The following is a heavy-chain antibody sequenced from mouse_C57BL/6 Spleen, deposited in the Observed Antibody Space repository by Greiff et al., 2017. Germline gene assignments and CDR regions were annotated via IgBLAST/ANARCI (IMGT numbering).Heavy chain of an antibody. D-gene: IGHD4-1*01. Sequence: EVHLVESGPVLVKPGASVKMSCKASGYTFTDYYMNWVKQSHGKSLEWIGVINPYNGGTSYNQKFKGKATLTVDKSSSTAYMELNSLTSEDSAVYYCARWETGTGYWGQGTTLTVSS. V-gene: IGHV1-19*01. CDR3: ARWETGTGY. CDR2: INPYNGGT. CDR1: GYTFTDYY. J-gene: IGHJ2*01.